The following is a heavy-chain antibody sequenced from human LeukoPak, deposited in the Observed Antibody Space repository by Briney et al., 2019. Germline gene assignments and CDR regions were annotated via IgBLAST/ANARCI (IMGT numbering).Heavy chain of an antibody. CDR3: ARVTLDYGDYELGY. D-gene: IGHD4-17*01. Sequence: GGSLILSCAASGFTFSYYIMNWVRQAPGKGLEWVSYIRSSSSYIYYADSVKGRFTISRDNAKNALYLQMNSLRAEDTAVYYCARVTLDYGDYELGYWGQGTLVTVSS. CDR1: GFTFSYYI. V-gene: IGHV3-21*05. J-gene: IGHJ4*02. CDR2: IRSSSSYI.